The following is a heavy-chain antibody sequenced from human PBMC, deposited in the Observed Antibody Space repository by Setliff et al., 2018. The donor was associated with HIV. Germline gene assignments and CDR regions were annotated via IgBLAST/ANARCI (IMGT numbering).Heavy chain of an antibody. D-gene: IGHD6-13*01. J-gene: IGHJ6*02. CDR2: ISAGGPYI. Sequence: PGGSLRLSCAGSGFNFSSYGMNWVRQAPGKGLEWVASISAGGPYIYYVDSVKGRFTISRDNAKNSLFLQMNSLRAEDTAVYYCARDCRVGWVFTYGMDVWGQGTLVTVSS. CDR3: ARDCRVGWVFTYGMDV. CDR1: GFNFSSYG. V-gene: IGHV3-21*01.